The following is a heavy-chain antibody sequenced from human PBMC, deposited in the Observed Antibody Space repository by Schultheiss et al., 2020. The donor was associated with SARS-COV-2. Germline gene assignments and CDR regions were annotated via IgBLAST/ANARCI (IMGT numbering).Heavy chain of an antibody. V-gene: IGHV1-69*13. J-gene: IGHJ4*02. D-gene: IGHD6-19*01. CDR3: ASEGKKQWLVRGPLYFDY. CDR2: IIPIFGTA. Sequence: SVKVSCKASGGTFSSYAISWVRQAPGQGLEWMGGIIPIFGTANYAQKFQGRVTITADESTSTAYMELSSLRSEDTAVYYCASEGKKQWLVRGPLYFDYWGQGTLVTVSS. CDR1: GGTFSSYA.